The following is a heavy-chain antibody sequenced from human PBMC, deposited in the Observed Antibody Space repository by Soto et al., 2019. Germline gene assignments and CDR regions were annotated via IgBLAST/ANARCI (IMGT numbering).Heavy chain of an antibody. CDR1: GFSFSISP. D-gene: IGHD7-27*01. J-gene: IGHJ4*02. Sequence: GGSLRLSCAASGFSFSISPMHWVRQAPGKGPEWVELISYDGTNKFYADSVKGRFTISRDNSKSTLYLQVDSLRPEDAAVYYCARDPKTSGGQHWAFNYFDSWGQGTLVTVSS. V-gene: IGHV3-30-3*01. CDR2: ISYDGTNK. CDR3: ARDPKTSGGQHWAFNYFDS.